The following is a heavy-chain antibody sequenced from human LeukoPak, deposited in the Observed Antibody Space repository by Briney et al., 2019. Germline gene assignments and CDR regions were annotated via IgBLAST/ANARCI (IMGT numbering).Heavy chain of an antibody. CDR3: AGAGIAVAGLPNWYFDL. CDR2: ISGSGGST. J-gene: IGHJ2*01. V-gene: IGHV3-23*01. Sequence: GGSLRLSRAASGFTFSSYAMSWVRQAPGKGLEWVSAISGSGGSTYYADSVKGRFTISRDNSKNTLYLQMNSLRAEDTAVYYCAGAGIAVAGLPNWYFDLWGRGTLVTVSS. D-gene: IGHD6-19*01. CDR1: GFTFSSYA.